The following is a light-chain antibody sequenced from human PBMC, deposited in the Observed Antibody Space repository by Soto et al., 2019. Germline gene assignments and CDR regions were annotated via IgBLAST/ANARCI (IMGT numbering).Light chain of an antibody. CDR2: DSS. Sequence: DIQMTQSPSTLSASVGDIVTITCRASQSISTWLAWYQQKSGRAPKLLIYDSSSLESGVPSRFSGSGSGTEFSLTISSLQPDDFATYFCQQYDSFSITFGQGTRLEIK. J-gene: IGKJ5*01. V-gene: IGKV1-5*01. CDR1: QSISTW. CDR3: QQYDSFSIT.